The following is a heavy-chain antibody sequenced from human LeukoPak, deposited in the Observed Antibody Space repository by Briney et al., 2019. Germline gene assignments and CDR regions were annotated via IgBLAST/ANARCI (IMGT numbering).Heavy chain of an antibody. D-gene: IGHD2-2*01. CDR2: IRYDGSNK. CDR1: GFTFSSYG. Sequence: PGGSLRLSCAASGFTFSSYGMHWVRQAPGKGLEWVAFIRYDGSNKYYADSVKGRFTISRDNSKNTLYLQMNSLRAEDTAVYYCAKEDIVVVPAAIGHYYGMDVWGQGTTVTVSS. J-gene: IGHJ6*02. V-gene: IGHV3-30*02. CDR3: AKEDIVVVPAAIGHYYGMDV.